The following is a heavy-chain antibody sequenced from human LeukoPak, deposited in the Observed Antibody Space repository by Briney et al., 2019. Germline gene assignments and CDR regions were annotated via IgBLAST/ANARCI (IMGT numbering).Heavy chain of an antibody. CDR1: GFTFRSYG. J-gene: IGHJ4*02. D-gene: IGHD3-3*01. V-gene: IGHV3-30*03. Sequence: PGGSLRLSCAASGFTFRSYGMHWVRQAPGKGLEWVALISHDESNKYYADSVKGRFTVSRDNSKNTLYLQMNSLRAEDTAVYYCGREHYDFIGLDYWGQGTLVTVSS. CDR3: GREHYDFIGLDY. CDR2: ISHDESNK.